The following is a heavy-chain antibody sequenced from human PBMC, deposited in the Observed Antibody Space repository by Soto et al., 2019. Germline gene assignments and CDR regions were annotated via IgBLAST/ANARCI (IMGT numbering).Heavy chain of an antibody. CDR2: INHSGST. V-gene: IGHV4-34*01. CDR3: ARGGSKWTLHYYYYYGMDV. CDR1: GGSFSGYY. D-gene: IGHD1-26*01. Sequence: SETLSLTCAVYGGSFSGYYLSWIRQPPGKGLEWIGEINHSGSTNYNPSLKSRVTISVDTSKNQFSLKLSYVTAADTAVYYCARGGSKWTLHYYYYYGMDVWGQGTTVTV. J-gene: IGHJ6*02.